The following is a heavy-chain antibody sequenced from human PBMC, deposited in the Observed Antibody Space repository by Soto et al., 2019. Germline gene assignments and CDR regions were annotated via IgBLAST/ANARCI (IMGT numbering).Heavy chain of an antibody. CDR1: GFTFSRYA. Sequence: GGSLRLSCAASGFTFSRYAMSWVRQAPGKGLEWVSAISGSGGSTYYADSVKGRFTISVDTSKNQCSLRLTSVTAADTAVYYCATHPPYGPLDHWGQGTLVTVSS. CDR3: ATHPPYGPLDH. J-gene: IGHJ4*02. V-gene: IGHV3-23*01. D-gene: IGHD4-17*01. CDR2: ISGSGGST.